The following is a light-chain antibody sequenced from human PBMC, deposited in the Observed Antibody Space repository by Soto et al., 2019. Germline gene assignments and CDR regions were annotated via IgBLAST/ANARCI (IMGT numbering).Light chain of an antibody. CDR1: SSDVGDYNY. CDR3: RSYTSSTTRV. CDR2: DVS. Sequence: QSALTQPASVSGSPGQSITISCTGTSSDVGDYNYVSWYQQHPGKPPKLMIYDVSNRPAGVSNRFSGSKSGSTASLTISGLPAEDEADYYCRSYTSSTTRVFGTGTKVTVL. J-gene: IGLJ1*01. V-gene: IGLV2-14*01.